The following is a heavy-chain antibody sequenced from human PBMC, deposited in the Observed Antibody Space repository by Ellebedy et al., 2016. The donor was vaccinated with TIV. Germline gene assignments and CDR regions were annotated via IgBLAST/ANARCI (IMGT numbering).Heavy chain of an antibody. V-gene: IGHV1-18*04. CDR1: GFTFNSHG. J-gene: IGHJ4*02. CDR3: ARGDRLQTWSKHFDY. CDR2: INAYDGIT. Sequence: AASVKVSCKASGFTFNSHGLAWVRQAPGLVLEWMGWINAYDGITNYAEKFQGRVTMTTDTLTSTAYMDLRDLTSDDTAIYYCARGDRLQTWSKHFDYWGQGTVVTVTS. D-gene: IGHD2-8*01.